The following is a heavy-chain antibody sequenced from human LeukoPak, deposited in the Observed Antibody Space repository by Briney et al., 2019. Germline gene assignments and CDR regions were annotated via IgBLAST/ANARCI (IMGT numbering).Heavy chain of an antibody. CDR3: VSRGCSADTCFLPSFICFDH. V-gene: IGHV3-7*01. Sequence: AGGSLRLSCAASGLTFSKYGMSWVRQAPGKGLEWVANINEDGSERNYVDSVKGRFTISRDKAKKSLYMQMNSLRDEDTAVYHCVSRGCSADTCFLPSFICFDHWGQGALVTVSS. CDR2: INEDGSER. J-gene: IGHJ4*02. D-gene: IGHD2/OR15-2a*01. CDR1: GLTFSKYG.